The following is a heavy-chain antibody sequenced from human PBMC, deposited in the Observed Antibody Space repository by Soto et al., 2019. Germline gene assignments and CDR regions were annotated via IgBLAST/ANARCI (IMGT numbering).Heavy chain of an antibody. CDR3: AKDYCRGDSCNPESYFES. V-gene: IGHV3-23*01. D-gene: IGHD2-15*01. Sequence: GGSLRLSCAASGFTFSNYAMSWVRQAPGKGLEWVSPISGSGISPFYADSVKGRFTISRDNSKNTLYLQMNSLRAEDTAIYYCAKDYCRGDSCNPESYFESWGRGTLVTAPQ. CDR1: GFTFSNYA. CDR2: ISGSGISP. J-gene: IGHJ2*01.